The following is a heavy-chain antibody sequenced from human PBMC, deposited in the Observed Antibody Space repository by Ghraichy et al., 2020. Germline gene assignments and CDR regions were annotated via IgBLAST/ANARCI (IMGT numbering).Heavy chain of an antibody. V-gene: IGHV4-34*01. Sequence: SETLSLTCAVYGGSFSGYYWSWIRQPPGKGLEWIGEINHSGSTNYNPSLKSRVTISVDTSKNQFSLKLSSVTAADTAVYYCARRHHYDYVWGSYRPYWFDPWGQGTLVTVSS. CDR3: ARRHHYDYVWGSYRPYWFDP. J-gene: IGHJ5*02. D-gene: IGHD3-16*02. CDR1: GGSFSGYY. CDR2: INHSGST.